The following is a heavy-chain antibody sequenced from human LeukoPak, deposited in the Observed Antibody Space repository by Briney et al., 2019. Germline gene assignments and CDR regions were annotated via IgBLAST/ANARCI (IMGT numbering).Heavy chain of an antibody. CDR1: GFTFSSYG. J-gene: IGHJ4*02. CDR3: AREESSTWYGAY. V-gene: IGHV3-33*01. CDR2: IWYDGSNK. D-gene: IGHD6-13*01. Sequence: GGSLRLSCAASGFTFSSYGMHWVRQAPGKGLEWVAVIWYDGSNKYYADSVKGRFTISRDNSKNTLYLQMNSLRAEDTAVYFCAREESSTWYGAYWGRGTRVTVSS.